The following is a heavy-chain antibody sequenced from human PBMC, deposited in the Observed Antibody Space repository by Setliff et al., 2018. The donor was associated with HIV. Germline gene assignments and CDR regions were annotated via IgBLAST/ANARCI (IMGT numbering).Heavy chain of an antibody. J-gene: IGHJ4*02. V-gene: IGHV4-38-2*01. Sequence: SETLSLTCAVSGYSISSDYYWGWIRQSPGKGLEWLGNIFHSGTTYYNPSLKSRVTISVDKSKNQFSLKVTSVTAADTAVYYCASGDNFWSGSYYWGQGTLVTVSS. D-gene: IGHD3-3*01. CDR1: GYSISSDYY. CDR3: ASGDNFWSGSYY. CDR2: IFHSGTT.